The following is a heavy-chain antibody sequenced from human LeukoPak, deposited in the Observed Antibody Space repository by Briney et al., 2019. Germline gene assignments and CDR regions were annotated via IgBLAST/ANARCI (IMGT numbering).Heavy chain of an antibody. CDR3: VGVAPYGDYEDY. CDR2: IWYDGSNK. V-gene: IGHV3-33*01. CDR1: GFTFSSYG. Sequence: GRSLRLSCAASGFTFSSYGMHWVRQAPGKGLEWVAVIWYDGSNKYYADSVKGRFTISRDNSKNTLYLQMNSLRAEDTAVYYCVGVAPYGDYEDYWGQGTLVTVPS. D-gene: IGHD4-17*01. J-gene: IGHJ4*02.